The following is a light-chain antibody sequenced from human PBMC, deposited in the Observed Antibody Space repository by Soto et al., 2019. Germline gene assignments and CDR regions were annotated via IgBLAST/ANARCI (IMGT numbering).Light chain of an antibody. V-gene: IGKV3-11*01. J-gene: IGKJ5*01. CDR2: DAY. CDR3: QQRHMWPIT. Sequence: VLAHSPFTLSLSLGESATLSCRASQSFRGLLAWYQQKPGQAPRLLIYDAYNRATGIPPRFSGSGSGTDFTLTISSLEPEDSAVYYCQQRHMWPITFGQGTRMEI. CDR1: QSFRGL.